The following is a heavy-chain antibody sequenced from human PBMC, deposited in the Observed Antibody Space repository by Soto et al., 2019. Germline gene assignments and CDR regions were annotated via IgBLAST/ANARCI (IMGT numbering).Heavy chain of an antibody. D-gene: IGHD3-9*01. V-gene: IGHV3-30-3*01. Sequence: GGSLRLSCAASGFTFSSYAMHWVRQAPGKGLEWVAVISYDGSNKYYADSVKGRFTISRDNSKNTLYLQMNSLRAEDTAVYYCARAPTRYDISTGYQLDYWGQGTLVTVSS. CDR3: ARAPTRYDISTGYQLDY. CDR1: GFTFSSYA. J-gene: IGHJ4*02. CDR2: ISYDGSNK.